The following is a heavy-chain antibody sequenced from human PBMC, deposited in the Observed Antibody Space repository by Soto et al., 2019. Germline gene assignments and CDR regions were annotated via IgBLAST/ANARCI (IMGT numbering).Heavy chain of an antibody. V-gene: IGHV3-7*01. Sequence: EVQMVESGGGLVQPGGSLRLSCAASGFTFRSYWMYWVRQAPGKGLEWVANIKGDGSEKNYVDSVKGRFTISRDNAKNSLYLQMNSLRVEDTAVYYCARSLLRGQGTLVTVSS. CDR1: GFTFRSYW. J-gene: IGHJ4*02. CDR2: IKGDGSEK. CDR3: ARSLL.